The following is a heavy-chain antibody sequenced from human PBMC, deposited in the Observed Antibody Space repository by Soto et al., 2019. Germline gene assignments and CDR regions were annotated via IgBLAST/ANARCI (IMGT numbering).Heavy chain of an antibody. Sequence: QVQLVQSGAEVKKPGSSVKVSCKASGGTFSSYAISWVRQAPGQGLEWMGGVIPIVGTANYAQKFQGRVTITADEYTSTAYMELSSRISEDTAVYYCERGESSGPYYCGMDGWGQGCTVTVSS. J-gene: IGHJ6*01. CDR3: ERGESSGPYYCGMDG. CDR1: GGTFSSYA. D-gene: IGHD1-26*01. CDR2: VIPIVGTA. V-gene: IGHV1-69*01.